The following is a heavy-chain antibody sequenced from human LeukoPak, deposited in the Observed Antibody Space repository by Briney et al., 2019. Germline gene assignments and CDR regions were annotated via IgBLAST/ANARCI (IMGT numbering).Heavy chain of an antibody. CDR2: ISSTSSYI. Sequence: GGSLRLSCAASGFTFSSYNMNWVRQAPGKGLEWVSSISSTSSYIYYADSVKGRFTISRDNAKNSLYLQMKSLRAEDTAVYYCAKGGGYEAQYYYYYLDVWGKGTTVTISS. CDR3: AKGGGYEAQYYYYYLDV. CDR1: GFTFSSYN. D-gene: IGHD5-12*01. V-gene: IGHV3-21*01. J-gene: IGHJ6*03.